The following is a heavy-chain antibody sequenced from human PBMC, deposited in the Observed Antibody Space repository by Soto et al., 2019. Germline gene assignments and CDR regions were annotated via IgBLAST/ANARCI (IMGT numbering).Heavy chain of an antibody. CDR1: GFTFSRYA. J-gene: IGHJ6*02. CDR2: ISSNGGST. CDR3: VSGENSGYEYYYYYGMDV. Sequence: PGGSLRLSCSASGFTFSRYAMHWVRQAPGKGLEYVSAISSNGGSTYYADSVKGRFTISRDNSKNTLYLQMSSLRAEDTAVYYCVSGENSGYEYYYYYGMDVWGQGTTVTVSS. D-gene: IGHD5-12*01. V-gene: IGHV3-64D*06.